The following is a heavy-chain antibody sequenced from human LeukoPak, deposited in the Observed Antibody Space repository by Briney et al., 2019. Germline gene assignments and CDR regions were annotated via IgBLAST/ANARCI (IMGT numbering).Heavy chain of an antibody. D-gene: IGHD6-13*01. V-gene: IGHV1-18*01. CDR3: ARNQAAAGTRWFDP. CDR1: GYTFTSYG. Sequence: ASVKVSCKASGYTFTSYGISWVRQAPGQGLEWMGWISAYNGNTNYAQKLQGRVTMTTDTSTRTAYMELRSLRSDDTAVYYCARNQAAAGTRWFDPWGQGTLVTVSS. J-gene: IGHJ5*02. CDR2: ISAYNGNT.